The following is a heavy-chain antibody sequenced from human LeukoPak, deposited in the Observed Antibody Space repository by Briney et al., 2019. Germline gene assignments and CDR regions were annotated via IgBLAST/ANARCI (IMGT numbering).Heavy chain of an antibody. CDR3: ANGCSSTTCFLGEFDY. V-gene: IGHV3-23*01. D-gene: IGHD2-2*01. CDR2: ISGSGGGT. CDR1: GFIFSNYG. J-gene: IGHJ4*02. Sequence: GSLRLSCAASGFIFSNYGMSWVRQAPGKGLEWVSSISGSGGGTYYADSVKGRFTISRDNSRNTLYLQMSSLRAEDTAVYYWANGCSSTTCFLGEFDYWGQGTLVTVSS.